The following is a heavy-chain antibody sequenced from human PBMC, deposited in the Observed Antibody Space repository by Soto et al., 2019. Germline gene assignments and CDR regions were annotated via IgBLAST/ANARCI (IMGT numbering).Heavy chain of an antibody. V-gene: IGHV3-23*01. CDR3: AKDLSATTGLHFDN. D-gene: IGHD5-12*01. CDR1: GFTFINYA. CDR2: IGANGADT. Sequence: GGSLRLSCAASGFTFINYAMSWVRQTPGKGLEWVSAIGANGADTHYGDSVKGRFTISRDNSRNTLYLQMNSLRAEDTAFYYCAKDLSATTGLHFDNWGQGTLVTVSS. J-gene: IGHJ4*02.